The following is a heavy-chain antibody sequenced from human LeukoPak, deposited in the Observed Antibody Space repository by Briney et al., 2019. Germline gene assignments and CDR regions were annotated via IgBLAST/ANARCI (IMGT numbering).Heavy chain of an antibody. Sequence: GGSLRLSCAASGFTFSNYVVSWVRQVPGIGLEWVSTISGSGGARYYADSVKGRFTISRDNSKNTLHLQMNSLRAEDTAVYYCATRGTTATEYLEYWGRGALVTVSS. J-gene: IGHJ4*02. CDR3: ATRGTTATEYLEY. CDR2: ISGSGGAR. CDR1: GFTFSNYV. D-gene: IGHD1-1*01. V-gene: IGHV3-23*01.